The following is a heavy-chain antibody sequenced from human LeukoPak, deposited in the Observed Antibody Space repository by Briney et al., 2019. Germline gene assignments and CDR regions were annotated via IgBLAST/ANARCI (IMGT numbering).Heavy chain of an antibody. CDR3: ARGANTHFDY. CDR2: IGTAGDA. D-gene: IGHD1-26*01. Sequence: GGSLRLSCAASGFTFSNYDMHWVRQATGKGLEWVSAIGTAGDAYYQGSVRGRFTMSRENAKNSLYLQMNSLTAGDTAVYYCARGANTHFDYWGQGILVTVSS. CDR1: GFTFSNYD. V-gene: IGHV3-13*04. J-gene: IGHJ4*02.